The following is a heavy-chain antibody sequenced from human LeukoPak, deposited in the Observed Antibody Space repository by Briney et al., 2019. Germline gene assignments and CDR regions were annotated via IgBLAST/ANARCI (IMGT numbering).Heavy chain of an antibody. CDR2: ISPSGGST. V-gene: IGHV1-46*01. D-gene: IGHD2-15*01. CDR1: GYTFTSNY. Sequence: ASVKVSCKAFGYTFTSNYMHWVRQAPGQGPEWMGVISPSGGSTTYAQEFQGRVTITRDTSASTAYMELSSLRSEDMAVYYCARDERYCSGGSCSDYGDYGGYFDYWGQGTLVTVSS. J-gene: IGHJ4*02. CDR3: ARDERYCSGGSCSDYGDYGGYFDY.